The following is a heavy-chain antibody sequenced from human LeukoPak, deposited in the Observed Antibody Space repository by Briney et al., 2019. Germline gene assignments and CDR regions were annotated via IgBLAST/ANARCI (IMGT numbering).Heavy chain of an antibody. V-gene: IGHV3-30*02. Sequence: PGGSLRLSCVASGFTFSSYWMSWVRQAPGKGLEWVAFIRYDGSFKYYADSVKGRFTISRDNSKDTLFLQMNSLRAEDTALYYCAKLPHSSGLPSSWGQGTLVTVSS. CDR3: AKLPHSSGLPSS. CDR2: IRYDGSFK. J-gene: IGHJ5*02. CDR1: GFTFSSYW. D-gene: IGHD3-22*01.